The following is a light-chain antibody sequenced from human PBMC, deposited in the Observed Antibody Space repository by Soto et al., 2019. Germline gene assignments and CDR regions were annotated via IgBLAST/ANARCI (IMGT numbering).Light chain of an antibody. J-gene: IGLJ1*01. CDR1: SSDVGGYNY. CDR3: SSYTSSSTNV. CDR2: EVS. Sequence: QSALTQPASLSWSPGQSITIACTGTSSDVGGYNYVSWYQQHPGKAPKLMIYEVSNRPSGVSNRFSGSKSGNTASLTISGLQAEDEDDYYCSSYTSSSTNVFGTGTKLTVL. V-gene: IGLV2-14*01.